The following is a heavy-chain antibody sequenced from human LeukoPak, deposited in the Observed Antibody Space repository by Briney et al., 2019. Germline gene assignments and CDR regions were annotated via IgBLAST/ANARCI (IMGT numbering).Heavy chain of an antibody. CDR2: INHSGST. J-gene: IGHJ5*02. CDR1: GGSFSGYY. Sequence: KPSETLSLTCAVYGGSFSGYYWSWIRQPPGKGLGWIGEINHSGSTNYNPSLKSRVTISVDTSKNQFSLKLSSVTAADTAVYYCARGSDGSGGRGWFDPWGQGTLVTVSS. V-gene: IGHV4-34*01. CDR3: ARGSDGSGGRGWFDP. D-gene: IGHD3-10*01.